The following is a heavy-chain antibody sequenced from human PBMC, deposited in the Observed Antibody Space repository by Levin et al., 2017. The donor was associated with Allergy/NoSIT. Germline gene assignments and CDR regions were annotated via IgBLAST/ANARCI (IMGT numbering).Heavy chain of an antibody. J-gene: IGHJ4*02. D-gene: IGHD6-19*01. V-gene: IGHV3-21*01. Sequence: TPGGSLRLSCAASGFSFIAYGMTWVRQAPGKGLEWVSSISPTSSYIYYADSVKGRFTISRDNAKNSLYLQMNSLRAEDTAVYYCARSLSSGGKDNWGQGTLITVSS. CDR1: GFSFIAYG. CDR2: ISPTSSYI. CDR3: ARSLSSGGKDN.